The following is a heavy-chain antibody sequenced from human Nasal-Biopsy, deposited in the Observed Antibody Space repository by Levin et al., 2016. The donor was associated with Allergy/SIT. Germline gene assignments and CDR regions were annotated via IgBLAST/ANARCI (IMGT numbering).Heavy chain of an antibody. CDR2: ISDNDYT. J-gene: IGHJ6*02. CDR3: ARRIVFHALDV. D-gene: IGHD2-15*01. V-gene: IGHV4-61*08. Sequence: GSLRLSCTVSGGSVNSRDDYWSWVRQAPGKGLEWIGYISDNDYTSYNPALKSRVTISLDVPKNQISLQLKSAIAADTAVYFCARRIVFHALDVWGQGTTVTVSS. CDR1: GGSVNSRDDY.